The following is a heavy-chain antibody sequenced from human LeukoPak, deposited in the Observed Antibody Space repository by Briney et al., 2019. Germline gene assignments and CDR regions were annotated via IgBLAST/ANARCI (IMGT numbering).Heavy chain of an antibody. CDR2: IIPILGTA. D-gene: IGHD6-6*01. CDR1: GGTFSSYA. CDR3: ATDSSSRLYYFDY. J-gene: IGHJ4*02. V-gene: IGHV1-69*05. Sequence: SVKVSCKASGGTFSSYAISWVRQAPGQGLEWMGGIIPILGTANYAQKFQGRVTITTDESTSTAYMELSSLRSEDTAVYYCATDSSSRLYYFDYWGQGTLVTVSS.